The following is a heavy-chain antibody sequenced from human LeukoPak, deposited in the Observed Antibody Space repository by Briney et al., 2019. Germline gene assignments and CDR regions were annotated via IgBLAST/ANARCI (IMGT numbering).Heavy chain of an antibody. CDR1: GFTFSSYG. CDR3: ARDLDYYFDY. CDR2: IWYDGSKK. J-gene: IGHJ4*02. V-gene: IGHV3-33*01. Sequence: GGSLRLSCAASGFTFSSYGFYWARQAPDKGLEWVALIWYDGSKKYYADSVKGRFTISRDSSKNTLYLQMNSLRVEDTAVYYCARDLDYYFDYWGQGTLVTVSS. D-gene: IGHD2-21*01.